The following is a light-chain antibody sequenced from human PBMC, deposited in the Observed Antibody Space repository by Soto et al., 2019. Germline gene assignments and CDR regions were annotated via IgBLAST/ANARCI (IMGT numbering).Light chain of an antibody. V-gene: IGKV4-1*01. J-gene: IGKJ4*01. CDR1: QSVFYNSNNKNY. Sequence: DIVMTQSPDSLAVSLGERATINCKSSQSVFYNSNNKNYLAWYQQKPGQPPKLLIYWTSTREFGVPDRFSGSGSGTDFTLTITSLQAEDVAVYYCQQSFSAPLTFGGGTKVEIK. CDR2: WTS. CDR3: QQSFSAPLT.